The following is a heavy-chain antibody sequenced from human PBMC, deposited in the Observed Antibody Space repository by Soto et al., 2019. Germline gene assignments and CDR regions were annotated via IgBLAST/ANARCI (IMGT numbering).Heavy chain of an antibody. CDR3: ARWGTTGGLDV. CDR2: TSYDGSDK. V-gene: IGHV3-30*19. CDR1: GFTFRSYV. J-gene: IGHJ1*01. Sequence: QVQLVESGGGVVQPGTSLRVSCVGSGFTFRSYVIHWVRQAPGKGLEWVALTSYDGSDKYYDDSVRGRFTISRDNSRNTVDLQMDSLRLEDTSLYYCARWGTTGGLDVWGQGTLVSVS. D-gene: IGHD3-16*01.